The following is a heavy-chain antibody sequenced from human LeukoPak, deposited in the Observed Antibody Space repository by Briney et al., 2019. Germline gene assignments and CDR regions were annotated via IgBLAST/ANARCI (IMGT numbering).Heavy chain of an antibody. V-gene: IGHV3-30*18. CDR3: AKSDLGHRSRQVGHFDY. J-gene: IGHJ4*02. CDR2: ISYDGSNK. CDR1: GFTFGTYG. D-gene: IGHD2-15*01. Sequence: GRSLRLSCAASGFTFGTYGMHWVRQAPGKGLEWVAVISYDGSNKYYTDSVKGRFTISRDNSKNTLYLQMNSLRTEDTAVYYCAKSDLGHRSRQVGHFDYWGQGTLVTVSS.